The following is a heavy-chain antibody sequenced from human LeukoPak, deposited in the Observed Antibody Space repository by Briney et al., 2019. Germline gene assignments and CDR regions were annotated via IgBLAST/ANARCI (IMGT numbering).Heavy chain of an antibody. CDR3: AREPGFDSSGYLNWFDP. Sequence: SETLSLTCTVSGGSIGTYYWSWIRQPPGKGLEWVGYIHYSGSTNYNPSLKSRVTISVDTSKNQLSLKLSSVTAADTAVYYCAREPGFDSSGYLNWFDPWGQGTLVTVSS. D-gene: IGHD3-22*01. J-gene: IGHJ5*02. V-gene: IGHV4-59*01. CDR2: IHYSGST. CDR1: GGSIGTYY.